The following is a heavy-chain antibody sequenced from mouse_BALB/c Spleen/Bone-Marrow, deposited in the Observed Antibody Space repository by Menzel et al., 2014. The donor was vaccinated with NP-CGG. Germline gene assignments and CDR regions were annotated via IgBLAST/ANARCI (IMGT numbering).Heavy chain of an antibody. V-gene: IGHV3-8*02. D-gene: IGHD2-10*02. J-gene: IGHJ4*01. CDR3: ARLEEGYGNYEGYYYALDY. CDR2: ISYSGIT. CDR1: GDSITSGY. Sequence: DVKLVESGPSLVKPSQTLSLTCSVTGDSITSGYWNWIRKFPGNKLEYMGYISYSGITYYNPSLKSRISITRDTSKNXYYLQLNSVTTEDTATYFCARLEEGYGNYEGYYYALDYWGQGTSVTVSS.